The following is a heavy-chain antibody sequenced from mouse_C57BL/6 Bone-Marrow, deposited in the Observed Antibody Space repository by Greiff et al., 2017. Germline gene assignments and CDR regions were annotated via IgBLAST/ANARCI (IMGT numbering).Heavy chain of an antibody. CDR2: IDPENGDT. CDR3: TTGWLLPLDFDV. V-gene: IGHV14-4*01. Sequence: EVKLMESGAELVRPGASVKLSCTASGFNIKDDYMPWVKQRPEQGLEWIGWIDPENGDTEYASKFQGKATITADTSSNTAYLQLSSLTSDDTAVYYCTTGWLLPLDFDVWGTGTTVTVSS. J-gene: IGHJ1*03. D-gene: IGHD2-3*01. CDR1: GFNIKDDY.